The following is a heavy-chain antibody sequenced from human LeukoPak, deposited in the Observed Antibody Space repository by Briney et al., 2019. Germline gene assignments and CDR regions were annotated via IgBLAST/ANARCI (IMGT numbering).Heavy chain of an antibody. CDR1: GFTFSSYS. D-gene: IGHD6-6*01. Sequence: GGSLRLSCAASGFTFSSYSMNWVRQAPGKGLEWVSSISSSSSYIYYADSVKGRFTISRDNAKNSLYLQMNSLRAEDTAVYYCARDGVRSSSSHWFDPWGQGTLVTVSS. CDR3: ARDGVRSSSSHWFDP. V-gene: IGHV3-21*01. CDR2: ISSSSSYI. J-gene: IGHJ5*02.